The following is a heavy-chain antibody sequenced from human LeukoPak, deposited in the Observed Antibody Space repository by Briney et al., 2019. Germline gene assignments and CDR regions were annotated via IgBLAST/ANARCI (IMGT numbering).Heavy chain of an antibody. Sequence: GGSLRLSCAASGFTFSSYAMSWVRQAPGKGLEWVSAISGSGGSTYYADSVKGRFTISRDNSKNTLYLQMNSLRAEDTAVYYCAKLGIVVVPAANNNWFDSWGQGTLVTVSS. CDR2: ISGSGGST. J-gene: IGHJ5*01. CDR1: GFTFSSYA. D-gene: IGHD2-2*01. V-gene: IGHV3-23*01. CDR3: AKLGIVVVPAANNNWFDS.